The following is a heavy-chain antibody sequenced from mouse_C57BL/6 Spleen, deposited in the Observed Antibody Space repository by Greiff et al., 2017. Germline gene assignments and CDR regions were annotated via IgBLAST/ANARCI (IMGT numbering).Heavy chain of an antibody. V-gene: IGHV5-4*01. Sequence: EVQLQESGGGLVKPGGSLKLSCAASGFTFSSYAMSWVRQTPEKRLEWVATISDGGSYTYYPDNVKGRFTISRDNAKNNLYLQMSHLKSEDTAMYYCAGEDYYCSSYYAMDYWGQGTSVTVSS. D-gene: IGHD1-1*01. CDR1: GFTFSSYA. CDR3: AGEDYYCSSYYAMDY. J-gene: IGHJ4*01. CDR2: ISDGGSYT.